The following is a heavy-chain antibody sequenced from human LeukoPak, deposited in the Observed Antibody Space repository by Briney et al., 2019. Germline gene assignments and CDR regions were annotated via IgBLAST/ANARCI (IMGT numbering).Heavy chain of an antibody. CDR1: GFTLSSHW. CDR2: INTDGGTT. V-gene: IGHV3-74*01. J-gene: IGHJ6*03. CDR3: ARVAYSSGRYYYYYMDV. D-gene: IGHD5-18*01. Sequence: GGSLRLSCAAPGFTLSSHWMHWVRQAPGKGLVWVSRINTDGGTTIYEDSVKGRFTISRDNAKNTLFLQLNSLRAEDTGVYYCARVAYSSGRYYYYYMDVWGNGTTVTVSS.